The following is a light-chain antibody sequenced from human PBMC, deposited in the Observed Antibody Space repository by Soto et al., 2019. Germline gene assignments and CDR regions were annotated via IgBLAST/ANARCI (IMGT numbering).Light chain of an antibody. CDR1: QGIRND. CDR2: GAS. Sequence: DIQMTQSPSSLSASVGDRVTITCRSSQGIRNDLAWYQQIPGKAPERLIYGASSLQSGVPSRFSGSGSGTDFTLTISSLQPEDFATYYCLQHNTSPFTFGPGTKVAFK. V-gene: IGKV1-17*01. CDR3: LQHNTSPFT. J-gene: IGKJ3*01.